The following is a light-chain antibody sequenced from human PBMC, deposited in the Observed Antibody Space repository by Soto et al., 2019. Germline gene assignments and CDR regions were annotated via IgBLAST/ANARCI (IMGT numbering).Light chain of an antibody. V-gene: IGLV2-23*02. CDR2: EVN. CDR1: TSDVGGYDV. J-gene: IGLJ3*02. CDR3: CSFAGSSTFWV. Sequence: QSALTQPASVSGSPGQSITISCSGTTSDVGGYDVVSWYQQHPGKAPKLMIFEVNQRPSGVSDRFSGSKSGNTASLTISGLQDGDEADYYCCSFAGSSTFWVFGGGTKVTVL.